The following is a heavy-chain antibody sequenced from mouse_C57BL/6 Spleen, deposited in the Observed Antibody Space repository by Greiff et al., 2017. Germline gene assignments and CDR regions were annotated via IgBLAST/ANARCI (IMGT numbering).Heavy chain of an antibody. CDR3: ARCLYYDNYESALDY. Sequence: VQGVESGAELARPGASVKISCTASGYTFTSYTMHWVKQRPGQGLEWIGYINPSSGYTKYNQKVKDKATLTADKSSSTAYMQLSSLTSEDSAVYYCARCLYYDNYESALDYWGQGTTVTVSS. CDR2: INPSSGYT. J-gene: IGHJ4*01. D-gene: IGHD2-1*01. CDR1: GYTFTSYT. V-gene: IGHV1-4*01.